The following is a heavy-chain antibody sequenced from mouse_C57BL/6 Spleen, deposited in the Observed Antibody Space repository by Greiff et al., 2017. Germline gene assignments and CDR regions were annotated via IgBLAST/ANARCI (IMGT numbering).Heavy chain of an antibody. D-gene: IGHD4-1*01. CDR3: TSQRANWDYFDY. CDR1: GYTFTSYW. CDR2: IYPGNSDT. V-gene: IGHV1-5*01. J-gene: IGHJ2*01. Sequence: EVQLQQSGTVLARPGASVKMSCKTSGYTFTSYWMHWVKQRPGQGLEWIGAIYPGNSDTSYNQKFKGKAKLTAVTSASTAYMELSSLTNEDSAVYYCTSQRANWDYFDYWGQGTTLTVSS.